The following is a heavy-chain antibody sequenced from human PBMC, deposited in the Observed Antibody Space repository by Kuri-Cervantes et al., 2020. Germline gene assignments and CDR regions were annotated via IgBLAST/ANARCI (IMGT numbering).Heavy chain of an antibody. CDR2: INHSGST. J-gene: IGHJ4*02. V-gene: IGHV4-34*01. CDR3: ARLDPRFGKSPFDY. D-gene: IGHD3-10*01. CDR1: GGSFSGYH. Sequence: SETLSLTCAVYGGSFSGYHCTWVRQPPGQGLEWIGEINHSGSTSYNPSLRSRVIISVDTSKNQFSLKLSSVTAADTAVYYCARLDPRFGKSPFDYWGQGTLVTVSS.